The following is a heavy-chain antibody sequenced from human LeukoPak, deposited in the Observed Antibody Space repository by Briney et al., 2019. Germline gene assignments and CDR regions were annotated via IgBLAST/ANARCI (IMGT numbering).Heavy chain of an antibody. CDR2: IFYSGST. Sequence: PSETLSLTCTVSGGSISSSSYYWGWIRQPPGRGFECIGSIFYSGSTYYNPSLKSRVTISVDTSKNQFSLRLSAVTASDAAVYYCARHQHSGWNDYFAYWGQGTLVTVSS. V-gene: IGHV4-39*01. CDR3: ARHQHSGWNDYFAY. J-gene: IGHJ4*02. CDR1: GGSISSSSYY. D-gene: IGHD6-19*01.